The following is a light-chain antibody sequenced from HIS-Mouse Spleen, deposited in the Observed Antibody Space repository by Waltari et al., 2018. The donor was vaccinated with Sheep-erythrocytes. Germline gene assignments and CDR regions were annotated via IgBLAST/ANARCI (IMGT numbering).Light chain of an antibody. CDR1: SSDVGSSNL. Sequence: QSALTQPASVSGSPGQSITISCTGTSSDVGSSNLVSWYQQHPGKAPKRMLYEGSKRPSGVANRFSGSKSGNTASLTISGLQAEDEADYYCCSYAGSSTPWVFGGGTKLTVL. V-gene: IGLV2-23*01. CDR3: CSYAGSSTPWV. J-gene: IGLJ3*02. CDR2: EGS.